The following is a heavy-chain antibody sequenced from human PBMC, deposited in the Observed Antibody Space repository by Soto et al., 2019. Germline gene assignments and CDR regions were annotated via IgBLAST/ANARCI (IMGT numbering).Heavy chain of an antibody. J-gene: IGHJ4*02. D-gene: IGHD6-13*01. Sequence: QVQLQESGPGLVKPSETLSLTCTVSGGSVSSADYFWSWIRQPPGKGLEYIGYIYYSGSTYYTPSLRGRLTISMDTSKNQLSLRLTSVTAADTAVYFCARGESWLQFSANYWGRGTLVTVSS. V-gene: IGHV4-30-4*01. CDR2: IYYSGST. CDR3: ARGESWLQFSANY. CDR1: GGSVSSADYF.